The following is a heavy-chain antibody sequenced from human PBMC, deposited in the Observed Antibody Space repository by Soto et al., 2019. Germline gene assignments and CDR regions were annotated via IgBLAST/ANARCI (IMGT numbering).Heavy chain of an antibody. CDR2: IVPRSAKS. CDR3: AREGLVLVPTTVNSDYYYYAMDV. CDR1: GDMFDTYT. J-gene: IGHJ6*02. V-gene: IGHV1-69*12. Sequence: QVQLVQSGAEVKKPGSSVRVSCTASGDMFDTYTITWTRQAPGRGLEWVGGIVPRSAKSNYAQKFEGRVTITADESTSTAYMDLSSLRSEDTAVYYCAREGLVLVPTTVNSDYYYYAMDVWGQGTTVTVSS. D-gene: IGHD2-2*01.